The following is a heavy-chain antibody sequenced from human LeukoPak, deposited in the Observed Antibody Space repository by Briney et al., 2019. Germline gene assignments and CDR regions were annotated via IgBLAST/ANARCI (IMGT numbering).Heavy chain of an antibody. CDR1: GGSISSGGYD. CDR3: ARGLGSGNFYDFDH. V-gene: IGHV4-31*03. Sequence: PSQTLSLTCTVSGGSISSGGYDWSWIRQHPGKGLEWIGYIYYSGSTYYNPSLKSRLTMSVDTSKNHFSLRLSSVTAADTAVYYCARGLGSGNFYDFDHWGQGTLVTVSS. CDR2: IYYSGST. D-gene: IGHD3-10*01. J-gene: IGHJ4*02.